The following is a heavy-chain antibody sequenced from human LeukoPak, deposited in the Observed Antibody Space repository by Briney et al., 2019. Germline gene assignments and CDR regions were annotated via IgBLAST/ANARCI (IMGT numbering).Heavy chain of an antibody. CDR1: GFTFSSYS. Sequence: GGSLRLSCAASGFTFSSYSMSWVRQAPWERLQWVSGISDSGGNTYYADSVRGRFTISRDNSKNTLYLQMNSLRAEDTAVYYCARHRSSWLIDYWGQGTLVTVSS. CDR3: ARHRSSWLIDY. D-gene: IGHD6-6*01. J-gene: IGHJ4*02. CDR2: ISDSGGNT. V-gene: IGHV3-23*01.